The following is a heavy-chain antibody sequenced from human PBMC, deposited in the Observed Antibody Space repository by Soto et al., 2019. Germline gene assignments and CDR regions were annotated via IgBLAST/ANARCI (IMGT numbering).Heavy chain of an antibody. V-gene: IGHV4-4*07. CDR1: GGSISSYY. D-gene: IGHD3-22*01. Sequence: QVQLQESGPGLVKPSETLSLTCTVSGGSISSYYWSWIRQPAGKGLEWIGRIYTSGSTNYNPSLKSRVTMSGDTSKNQFSLKLSSVTAADTAVYYCASFGYYYDSSGYYNNFDYWGQGTLVTVSS. J-gene: IGHJ4*02. CDR2: IYTSGST. CDR3: ASFGYYYDSSGYYNNFDY.